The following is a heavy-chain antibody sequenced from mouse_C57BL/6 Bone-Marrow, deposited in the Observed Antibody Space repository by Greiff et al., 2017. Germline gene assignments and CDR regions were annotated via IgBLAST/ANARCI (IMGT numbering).Heavy chain of an antibody. V-gene: IGHV1-50*01. J-gene: IGHJ4*01. CDR1: GYTFTSYW. Sequence: QVQLQQPGAELVKPGASVKLSCKASGYTFTSYWMQWVKQRPGQGLEWIGEIDPSDSYTNYNQKFKGKATLTVDTSSSTAYMQLSSLTSEDSAVYYCARSCITTDAMDYWGQGTSVTVSS. D-gene: IGHD1-1*01. CDR3: ARSCITTDAMDY. CDR2: IDPSDSYT.